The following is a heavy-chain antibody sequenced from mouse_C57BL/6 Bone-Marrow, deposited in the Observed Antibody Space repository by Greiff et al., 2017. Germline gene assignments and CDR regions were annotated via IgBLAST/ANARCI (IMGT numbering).Heavy chain of an antibody. CDR1: GYTFSSYA. D-gene: IGHD1-1*01. Sequence: EVHLVESGGGLVKPGGSLKLSCAASGYTFSSYAMSWVRQTPEKRLEWVATISDGGSYTYYPDNVNGRFTISRDNAKNILYLQMSHLKYEDTAMYYCARVLLITTVVAPFAYWGQGTLVTVSA. CDR2: ISDGGSYT. V-gene: IGHV5-4*01. J-gene: IGHJ3*01. CDR3: ARVLLITTVVAPFAY.